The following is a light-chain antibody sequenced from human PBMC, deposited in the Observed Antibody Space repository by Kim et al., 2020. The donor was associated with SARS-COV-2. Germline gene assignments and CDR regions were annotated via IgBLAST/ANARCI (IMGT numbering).Light chain of an antibody. CDR1: SGSIDVNY. CDR3: QSYNRDNVL. CDR2: EDD. Sequence: KPVTISCTRSSGSIDVNYVQWYQQRPGGVPTTVIYEDDQRPSGVSDRFTGSIDNSSNSASLTISRLRTEDEADYYCQSYNRDNVLFGGGTQLTVL. V-gene: IGLV6-57*03. J-gene: IGLJ2*01.